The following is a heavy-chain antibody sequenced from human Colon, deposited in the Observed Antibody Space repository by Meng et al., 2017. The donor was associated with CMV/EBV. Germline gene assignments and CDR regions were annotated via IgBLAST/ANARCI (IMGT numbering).Heavy chain of an antibody. D-gene: IGHD3-3*01. CDR1: GGSISSYY. CDR3: ARTHYDFWSGYHLDY. J-gene: IGHJ4*02. V-gene: IGHV4-59*01. Sequence: SETLSLTCTVSGGSISSYYWSWIRQPPGKGLEWIGYIYYSGSTNYNPSLESRVTISVDTSKNQFSLKLSSVTAADTAVYYCARTHYDFWSGYHLDYWGQGTLVTVSS. CDR2: IYYSGST.